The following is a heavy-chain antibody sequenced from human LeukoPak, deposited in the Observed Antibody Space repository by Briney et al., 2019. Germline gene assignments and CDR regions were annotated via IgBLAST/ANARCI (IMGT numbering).Heavy chain of an antibody. J-gene: IGHJ5*02. CDR1: GGSFSGYY. D-gene: IGHD6-13*01. CDR2: INHSGST. CDR3: ARARNPYSSLDP. Sequence: TSETLSLTCAVYGGSFSGYYWSWIRQPPGKGLEWIGEINHSGSTNYNPSLKSRVTISVDTSKNQFSLKLSSVTAADTAVYYCARARNPYSSLDPWGQGTLVTVSS. V-gene: IGHV4-34*01.